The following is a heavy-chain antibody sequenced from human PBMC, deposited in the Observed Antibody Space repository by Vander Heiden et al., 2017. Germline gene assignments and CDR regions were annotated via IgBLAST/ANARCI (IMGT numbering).Heavy chain of an antibody. CDR2: IKQDGSEK. Sequence: EVQLVESGGGLVQPGGSLRLSCAASGFAFSSYWMGWVRQAPGKGLEWVDNIKQDGSEKYDVDSVKGRFTISRDNAKNSLYLQMNSLRAEDTAVYYCARAVVGPFRVQLWPDAFDIWGQGTMVTVSS. CDR1: GFAFSSYW. V-gene: IGHV3-7*01. CDR3: ARAVVGPFRVQLWPDAFDI. D-gene: IGHD5-18*01. J-gene: IGHJ3*02.